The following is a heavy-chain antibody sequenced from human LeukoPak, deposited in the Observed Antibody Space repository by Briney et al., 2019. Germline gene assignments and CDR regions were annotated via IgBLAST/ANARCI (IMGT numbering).Heavy chain of an antibody. CDR1: GYSFTGSY. D-gene: IGHD4-17*01. J-gene: IGHJ5*02. V-gene: IGHV1-2*02. CDR3: ARGGTVTTGRSFDP. Sequence: ASVKVSCKASGYSFTGSYLHWVRQAPGQGLEWMGWMNPNNGATKYAQNFQGRVTMARDTSISTAYLDLSNLRFDDTAVYYCARGGTVTTGRSFDPWGQGTPVIVSS. CDR2: MNPNNGAT.